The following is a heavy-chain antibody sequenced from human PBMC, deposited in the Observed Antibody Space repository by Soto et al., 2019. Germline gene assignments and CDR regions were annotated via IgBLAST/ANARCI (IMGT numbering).Heavy chain of an antibody. CDR1: GYTFTGYY. CDR3: ARSHCSSTSCHGFDYYGMDV. V-gene: IGHV1-2*02. Sequence: ASVKVSCKASGYTFTGYYMHCVRQAPGQGLEWMGWINPNSGGTNYAQKFQGRVTMTRDTSISTAYMELSRLRSDDTAVYYCARSHCSSTSCHGFDYYGMDVWGQGTTVTVSS. D-gene: IGHD2-2*01. J-gene: IGHJ6*02. CDR2: INPNSGGT.